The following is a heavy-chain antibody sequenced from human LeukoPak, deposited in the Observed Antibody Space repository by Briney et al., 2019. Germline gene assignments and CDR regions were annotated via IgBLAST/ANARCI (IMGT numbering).Heavy chain of an antibody. V-gene: IGHV4-4*02. CDR3: ARWVGSTSWYYLDY. CDR1: GGSISSSNW. D-gene: IGHD6-13*01. CDR2: IYHSGSN. J-gene: IGHJ4*02. Sequence: SETLSLTCAVSGGSISSSNWWSWVRQPPGKGLEWIGEIYHSGSNSYNPSIKSRVTISVDKSKNQFSLNLTSVTAADTAVYYWARWVGSTSWYYLDYWGQGTLVTVSS.